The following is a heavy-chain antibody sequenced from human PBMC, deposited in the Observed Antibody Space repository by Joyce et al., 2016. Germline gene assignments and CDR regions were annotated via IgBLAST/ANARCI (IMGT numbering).Heavy chain of an antibody. J-gene: IGHJ4*02. CDR1: GFACGNYW. V-gene: IGHV3-74*03. Sequence: EARLVQSGGGFFQPGESLRLSCEASGFACGNYWMYWVRQVPGKAPEGVSRLNRDVTTTEYADCVEGRVTISRDNDKNTLYLDMNSLRVDDTAVFFCARGPYCAAYCQTHGPLYFDRWGQGTQVTVST. CDR2: LNRDVTTT. D-gene: IGHD2-21*01. CDR3: ARGPYCAAYCQTHGPLYFDR.